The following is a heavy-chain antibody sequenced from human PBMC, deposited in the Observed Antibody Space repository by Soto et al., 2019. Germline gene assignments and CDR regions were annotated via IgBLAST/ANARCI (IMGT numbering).Heavy chain of an antibody. D-gene: IGHD6-6*01. V-gene: IGHV3-33*01. CDR3: ARGGLYSSSSPLDY. CDR1: GFTFSSYG. CDR2: IWYDGSNK. J-gene: IGHJ4*02. Sequence: VQLVESGGGVVQPGRSLRLSCAASGFTFSSYGMHWVRQAPGKGLEWVAVIWYDGSNKYYADSVKGRFTISRDNSKNTLYLQMNSLRAEDTAVYYCARGGLYSSSSPLDYWGQGTLVTVSS.